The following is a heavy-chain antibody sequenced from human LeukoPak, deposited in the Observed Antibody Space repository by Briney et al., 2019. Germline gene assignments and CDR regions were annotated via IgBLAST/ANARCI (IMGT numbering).Heavy chain of an antibody. Sequence: PGGSLRLSCAASGFTFSSYAMSWVRQAPGKGLEWVSAISASGGGTYYVESVRGRFTISRDNSKNTLYLQMDSLRADDTAVYYCAKCGYTGCHLIDFWGQGTLVTVSS. J-gene: IGHJ4*02. CDR1: GFTFSSYA. CDR2: ISASGGGT. V-gene: IGHV3-23*01. D-gene: IGHD5-12*01. CDR3: AKCGYTGCHLIDF.